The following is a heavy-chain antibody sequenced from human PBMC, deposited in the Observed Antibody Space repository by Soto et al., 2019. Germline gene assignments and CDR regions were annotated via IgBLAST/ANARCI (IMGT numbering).Heavy chain of an antibody. Sequence: PSETLSLTCAVYGGSFSGYYWSWIRQPPGKGLEWIGEINHSGSTNYNPSLKSRVTISVDTSKNQFSLKLSSVTAADTAVYYCARVQTYDFWSGYPDYWGQGTLVTVSS. CDR2: INHSGST. J-gene: IGHJ4*02. V-gene: IGHV4-34*01. CDR3: ARVQTYDFWSGYPDY. D-gene: IGHD3-3*01. CDR1: GGSFSGYY.